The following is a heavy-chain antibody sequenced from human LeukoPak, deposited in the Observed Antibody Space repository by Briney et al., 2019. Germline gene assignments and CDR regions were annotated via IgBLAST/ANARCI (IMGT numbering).Heavy chain of an antibody. J-gene: IGHJ5*02. V-gene: IGHV3-30-3*01. CDR2: ISYDGSNK. CDR1: GFTFSSYA. CDR3: ARHLSRFDP. Sequence: PGGSLRLSCAASGFTFSSYAMHWVRQAPGKGLEWVAVISYDGSNKYYADSVKGRFTISRDNSKNTLYLQMNSLRAEDTAVYYCARHLSRFDPWGQGTLVTVSS.